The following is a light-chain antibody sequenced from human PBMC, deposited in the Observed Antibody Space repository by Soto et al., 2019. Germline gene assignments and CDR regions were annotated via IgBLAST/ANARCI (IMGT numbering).Light chain of an antibody. J-gene: IGLJ2*01. V-gene: IGLV2-14*03. CDR1: SSDVAAYNF. CDR3: SAYTHSNTVI. CDR2: EVI. Sequence: QSVLTQPASVSGSPGQSITISCTGTSSDVAAYNFVSWYQQHPGEVPKLMIYEVIKRPSGISDRFSGSKSGNTASLTISGLQAEDEADYCCSAYTHSNTVIFGGGTKLTVL.